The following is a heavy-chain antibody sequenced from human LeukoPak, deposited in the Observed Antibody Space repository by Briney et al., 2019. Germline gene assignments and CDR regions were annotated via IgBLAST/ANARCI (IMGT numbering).Heavy chain of an antibody. CDR1: GFTFSSYG. CDR2: ISYDGSNK. V-gene: IGHV3-30*18. D-gene: IGHD4-17*01. J-gene: IGHJ4*02. CDR3: AKDLEPYGDYGAGDY. Sequence: PGRSLRLSCAASGFTFSSYGMHWVRQAPGKGLEWVAVISYDGSNKYYADSVKGRFTISRDNSKNTLYLQMNSLGAEDTAVYYCAKDLEPYGDYGAGDYWGQGTLVTVSS.